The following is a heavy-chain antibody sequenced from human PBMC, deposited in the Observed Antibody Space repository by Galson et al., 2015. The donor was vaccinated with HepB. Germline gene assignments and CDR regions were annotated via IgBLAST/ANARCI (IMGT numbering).Heavy chain of an antibody. V-gene: IGHV3-23*01. J-gene: IGHJ5*02. CDR3: AKGPDDFWSGYNPNGWFDP. Sequence: SLRLSCAASGFTFRSYAMSWVRQAPGKGLEWVSGISGSGGSTFYADSVKGRFTISRDNSKNTLYLQMNSLKAEDTAVYYCAKGPDDFWSGYNPNGWFDPWGRGTLVTVSS. D-gene: IGHD3-3*01. CDR1: GFTFRSYA. CDR2: ISGSGGST.